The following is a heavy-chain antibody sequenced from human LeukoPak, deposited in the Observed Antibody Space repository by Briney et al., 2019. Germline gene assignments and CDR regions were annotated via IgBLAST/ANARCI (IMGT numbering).Heavy chain of an antibody. CDR1: GGSISSSSYY. J-gene: IGHJ4*02. D-gene: IGHD4-17*01. V-gene: IGHV4-39*01. CDR2: IYYSGST. Sequence: SETLSLTCTVSGGSISSSSYYWGWIRQPPGKGLEWIGSIYYSGSTYYNPSLKSRVTISEGTSKNQFSLKLSSVTAADTAVYYCASSSFRDGDYVFDNWGQGTLVTVSS. CDR3: ASSSFRDGDYVFDN.